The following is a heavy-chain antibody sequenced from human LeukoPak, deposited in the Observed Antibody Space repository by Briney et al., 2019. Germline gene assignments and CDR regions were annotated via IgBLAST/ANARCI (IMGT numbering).Heavy chain of an antibody. CDR1: GFTFSTYA. V-gene: IGHV3-23*01. CDR3: VEEKSQCCGRSCSYAFDT. CDR2: ISGSGGST. D-gene: IGHD2-15*01. Sequence: GGSLRLSCAASGFTFSTYAMSWVRQAPGKGREWVSTISGSGGSTNCADSVKGRFTISRDNSKNTLYLQMNSLRAEDTALYCCVEEKSQCCGRSCSYAFDTWGQGTMVTVSS. J-gene: IGHJ3*02.